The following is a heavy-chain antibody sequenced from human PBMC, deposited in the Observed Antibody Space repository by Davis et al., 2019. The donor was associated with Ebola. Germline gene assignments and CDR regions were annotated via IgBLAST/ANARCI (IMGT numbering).Heavy chain of an antibody. CDR1: GYTFTGYY. D-gene: IGHD5-24*01. V-gene: IGHV1-2*02. CDR2: TNTNSGST. Sequence: ASVKVSCKASGYTFTGYYMHWVRQAPGQGLEWMGWTNTNSGSTTYAQKFQGRVTITSDTSISTAYMELSSLRSEDTAVYYCARGPKGQGYNIDYWGQGTLVTVSS. CDR3: ARGPKGQGYNIDY. J-gene: IGHJ4*02.